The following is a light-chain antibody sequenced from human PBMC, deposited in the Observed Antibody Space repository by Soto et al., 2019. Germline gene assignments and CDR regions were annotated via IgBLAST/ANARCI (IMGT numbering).Light chain of an antibody. CDR1: QSVRNSL. J-gene: IGKJ1*01. V-gene: IGKV3-20*01. CDR2: DAS. Sequence: LTLNPGAGRLAAKEITALSFMSSQSVRNSLLAWYQQKPGQPPRLLIYDASTRATATPERFSCSGSGTQMTYTSSLVLPADLATCSSRQDTSYSGRFGQGTKVDIK. CDR3: RQDTSYSGR.